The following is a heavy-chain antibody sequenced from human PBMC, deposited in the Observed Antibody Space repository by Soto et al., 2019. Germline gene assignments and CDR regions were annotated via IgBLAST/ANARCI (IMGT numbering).Heavy chain of an antibody. D-gene: IGHD2-15*01. J-gene: IGHJ1*01. Sequence: QVQLVESGGGVVQPGRSLRLSCAASGFTFSSYGMHWVRQAPGKGLEWVAVISYDGSEKYYADSVKGRFTISRDNSNNTLYLQMDSLRAEDTAVYYCAIGVVVATTYFQLWGQGTLVTVSS. CDR2: ISYDGSEK. CDR1: GFTFSSYG. V-gene: IGHV3-30*03. CDR3: AIGVVVATTYFQL.